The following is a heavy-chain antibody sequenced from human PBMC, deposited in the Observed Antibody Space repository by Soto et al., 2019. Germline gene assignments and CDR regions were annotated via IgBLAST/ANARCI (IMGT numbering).Heavy chain of an antibody. CDR3: ATSAGYFGGQEIS. J-gene: IGHJ4*02. V-gene: IGHV3-23*01. Sequence: GGSLRLSCAASGFALSSYAVSWVRQAPGKGLEWVAAITASGGSTYYADSVKGRFTISRDNSKDTLSLQMNSLRAEDTAVYYCATSAGYFGGQEISWGQGTLVTVSS. CDR1: GFALSSYA. D-gene: IGHD3-10*01. CDR2: ITASGGST.